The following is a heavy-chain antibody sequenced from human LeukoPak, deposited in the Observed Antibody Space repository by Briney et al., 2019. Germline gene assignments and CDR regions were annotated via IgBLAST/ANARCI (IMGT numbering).Heavy chain of an antibody. CDR2: IIPIFGTA. CDR3: ARDKPYCSSTSCYRGAFDI. J-gene: IGHJ3*02. V-gene: IGHV1-69*01. Sequence: ASVKVSCKASGGTFSSYAISWVRQAPGQGLEWMGGIIPIFGTANYAQKFQGRVTITADESTGTAYMELSSLRSEDTAVYYCARDKPYCSSTSCYRGAFDIWGQGTMVTVSS. CDR1: GGTFSSYA. D-gene: IGHD2-2*02.